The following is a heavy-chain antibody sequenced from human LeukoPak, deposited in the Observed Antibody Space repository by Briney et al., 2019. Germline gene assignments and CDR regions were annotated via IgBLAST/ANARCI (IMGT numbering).Heavy chain of an antibody. Sequence: SETLSLTCTVSGGSISSYYWSWIRQPPGKGLEWIGYIYYSGSTNYNPSLKSRVTISVDTSKNQFSLKLSSVTAADTAVYYCARDLTYYYDSSGYYDGGDFDYWGQGTLVTVSS. CDR1: GGSISSYY. D-gene: IGHD3-22*01. CDR3: ARDLTYYYDSSGYYDGGDFDY. J-gene: IGHJ4*02. CDR2: IYYSGST. V-gene: IGHV4-59*12.